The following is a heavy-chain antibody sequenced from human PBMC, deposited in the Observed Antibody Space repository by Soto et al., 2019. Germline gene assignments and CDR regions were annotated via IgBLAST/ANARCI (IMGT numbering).Heavy chain of an antibody. D-gene: IGHD6-6*01. CDR2: IYYSGSP. V-gene: IGHV4-59*01. J-gene: IGHJ3*02. CDR1: GGSINSYY. CDR3: VRRGPDGIAARPSSFDI. Sequence: QVQLQESGPGLVKPSETLSLTCTVSGGSINSYYWNWIRQPPGNGLEWIGQIYYSGSPNYNPSLKSRVTISLDTSKSQFSLKRNSVTTADTAVYDCVRRGPDGIAARPSSFDIWGQGTIVTVSS.